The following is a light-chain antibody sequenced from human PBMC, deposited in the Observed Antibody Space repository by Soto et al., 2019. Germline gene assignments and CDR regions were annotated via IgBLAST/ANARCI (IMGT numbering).Light chain of an antibody. CDR2: GAS. V-gene: IGKV3-20*01. CDR3: QQYGSSPKT. Sequence: IVLTQSAGTLSLSPGERATLSCRASQSVSNNYLAWYQQKPGQAPRLLIYGASSRATGIPDRFSGSGSGTDFTLTISRLEPEDFAVYSCQQYGSSPKTFGQGTKVDI. J-gene: IGKJ1*01. CDR1: QSVSNNY.